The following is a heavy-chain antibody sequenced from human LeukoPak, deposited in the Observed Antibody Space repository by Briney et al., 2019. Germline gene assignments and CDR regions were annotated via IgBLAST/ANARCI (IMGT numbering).Heavy chain of an antibody. V-gene: IGHV3-48*03. CDR2: ISTSGSTA. Sequence: GGSLRLSCAASGFTFSSYEMNWVRQAPGKGLEWVSYISTSGSTAYYADSVKGRFTISRDNAKNSLYLQMNSLRAEDTGVYYCAKDSGWIQFIDWGQGTPVTVSS. J-gene: IGHJ4*02. CDR3: AKDSGWIQFID. CDR1: GFTFSSYE. D-gene: IGHD5-24*01.